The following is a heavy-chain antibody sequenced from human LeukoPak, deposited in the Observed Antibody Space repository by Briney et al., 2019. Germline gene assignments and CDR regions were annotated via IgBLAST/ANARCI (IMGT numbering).Heavy chain of an antibody. Sequence: GGSLRLSCAASGFVFSTYWMTWVRQAPGKGLEWVANINLDGTEEHYVDSTLKGRFTISRDNAKNSLYLQMTSLRVEDTAVYYCASGRHDFLHWGQGTLVTVSS. CDR3: ASGRHDFLH. D-gene: IGHD3/OR15-3a*01. V-gene: IGHV3-7*01. CDR2: INLDGTEE. CDR1: GFVFSTYW. J-gene: IGHJ4*02.